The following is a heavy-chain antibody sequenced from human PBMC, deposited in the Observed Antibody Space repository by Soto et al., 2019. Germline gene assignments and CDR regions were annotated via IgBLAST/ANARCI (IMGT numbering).Heavy chain of an antibody. J-gene: IGHJ4*02. V-gene: IGHV3-48*02. Sequence: EVQLVQSGGGLVQPGGSLRLSCAASGFTFSSYSMNWVRQAPGKGLEWISYISTTSSSIYYADSVKGRLTISRDNAKNSLFLQMNSLRDEDTAVYYCARKGVAFDYWGQGALVTVSS. D-gene: IGHD3-3*01. CDR1: GFTFSSYS. CDR2: ISTTSSSI. CDR3: ARKGVAFDY.